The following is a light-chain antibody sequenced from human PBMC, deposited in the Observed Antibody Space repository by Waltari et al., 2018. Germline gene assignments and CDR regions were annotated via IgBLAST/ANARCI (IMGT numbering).Light chain of an antibody. J-gene: IGLJ2*01. Sequence: QSALTQPASVSGSPGQSVTLPCPGTRSYGCGYNYVSWYQQHPGKAPKLMIYAVSNRPSGVSNRFSGSKSGNTASLTISGLQAEDEADYYCSSYTTRSTPVFGGGTKVTVL. CDR1: RSYGCGYNY. V-gene: IGLV2-14*01. CDR3: SSYTTRSTPV. CDR2: AVS.